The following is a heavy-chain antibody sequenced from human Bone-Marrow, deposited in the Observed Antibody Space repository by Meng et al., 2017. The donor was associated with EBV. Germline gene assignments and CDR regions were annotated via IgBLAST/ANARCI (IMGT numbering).Heavy chain of an antibody. J-gene: IGHJ4*02. Sequence: QVQLGQSGAGGKKPGSSVKVSCKTSGGTFRSDAVSWVRQAPGQQGLEWIGGLIPMSGVPYFAQKFQGRLTIIADESTSTHYMELSSLRSEDTAMYFCASESGRGFTPDYWGQGTLVTVSS. CDR1: GGTFRSDA. D-gene: IGHD3-10*01. CDR2: LIPMSGVP. V-gene: IGHV1-69*01. CDR3: ASESGRGFTPDY.